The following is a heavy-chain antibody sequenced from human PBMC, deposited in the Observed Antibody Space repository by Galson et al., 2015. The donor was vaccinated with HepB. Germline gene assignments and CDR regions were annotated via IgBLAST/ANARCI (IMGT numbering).Heavy chain of an antibody. CDR2: ISSSSSYI. Sequence: SLRLSCAASGFTFSSYSMNWVRQAPGKGLEWVSSISSSSSYIYYADSVKGRFTISRDNAKNSLYLQMNSLRAEDTAVYYCARDCCGDSSSPGLWGQGTLVTVSS. CDR1: GFTFSSYS. J-gene: IGHJ4*02. CDR3: ARDCCGDSSSPGL. D-gene: IGHD6-6*01. V-gene: IGHV3-21*01.